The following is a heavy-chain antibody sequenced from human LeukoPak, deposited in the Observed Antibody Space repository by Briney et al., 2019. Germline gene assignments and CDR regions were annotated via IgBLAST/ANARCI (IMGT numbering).Heavy chain of an antibody. CDR2: INPNSGGT. CDR1: GYTFTGYY. CDR3: ARDLGYDSNAFDI. D-gene: IGHD3-22*01. J-gene: IGHJ3*02. Sequence: GASVKVSCKASGYTFTGYYMHWVRQAPGQGLEWMGWINPNSGGTNYAQKLQGRVTMATDTSTSTAYMELRSLRSDDTAVYYCARDLGYDSNAFDIWGQGTMVTVSS. V-gene: IGHV1-2*02.